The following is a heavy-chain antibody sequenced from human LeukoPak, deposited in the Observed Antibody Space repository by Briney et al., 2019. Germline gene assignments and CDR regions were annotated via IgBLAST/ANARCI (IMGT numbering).Heavy chain of an antibody. CDR2: INHSGST. CDR3: ARAPRLSAWGAFDI. V-gene: IGHV4-34*01. J-gene: IGHJ3*02. Sequence: SETLSLTCAVYGGSFSGYYWSWIRQPPGKGLEWIGEINHSGSTNYNPSLKSRVTISVDTSKNQFSLKLSSVTAADTAVYYCARAPRLSAWGAFDIWGQGTMVTVSS. D-gene: IGHD3-16*01. CDR1: GGSFSGYY.